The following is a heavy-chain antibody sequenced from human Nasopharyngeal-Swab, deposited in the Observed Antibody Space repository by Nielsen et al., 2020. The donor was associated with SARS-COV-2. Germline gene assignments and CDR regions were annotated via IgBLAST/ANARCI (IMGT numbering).Heavy chain of an antibody. D-gene: IGHD3-22*01. V-gene: IGHV3-15*01. CDR3: TTDRLNYYDSSGPIFDY. J-gene: IGHJ4*02. CDR1: GFTFSNAW. CDR2: IKSKTDGGTT. Sequence: GESLKISCAASGFTFSNAWMCWVRQAPGKGLEWVGRIKSKTDGGTTDYAAHVKGRFTIPRDDSKNTLYLQMNSLKTEDTAVYYCTTDRLNYYDSSGPIFDYWGQGTLVTVSS.